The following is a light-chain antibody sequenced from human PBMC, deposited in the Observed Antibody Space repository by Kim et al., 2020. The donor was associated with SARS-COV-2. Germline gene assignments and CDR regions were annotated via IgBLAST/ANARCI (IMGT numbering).Light chain of an antibody. CDR1: QDLRGY. Sequence: DRVLHTCRASQDLRGYLDWDQHKPGNAPKRLIYGASNLQRGVPLRFSGSGSGTEFTLPISNLQPEDFATYYCLQYFGYPLYIFGQGTKLEI. J-gene: IGKJ2*01. CDR2: GAS. CDR3: LQYFGYPLYI. V-gene: IGKV1-17*02.